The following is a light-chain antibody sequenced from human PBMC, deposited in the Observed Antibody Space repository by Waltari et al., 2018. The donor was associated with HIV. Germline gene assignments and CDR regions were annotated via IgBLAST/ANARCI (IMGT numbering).Light chain of an antibody. CDR2: KAS. J-gene: IGKJ1*01. Sequence: QMTQSPSTLSAFVGDRVTITCRASQNIKDYLAWYQQKPGKAPKLLIYKASTLQSGVPSRFSGNGSGTDFTLTISSLQPDDFATYYCQHNDGWPWTFGQGTKAE. CDR3: QHNDGWPWT. CDR1: QNIKDY. V-gene: IGKV1-5*03.